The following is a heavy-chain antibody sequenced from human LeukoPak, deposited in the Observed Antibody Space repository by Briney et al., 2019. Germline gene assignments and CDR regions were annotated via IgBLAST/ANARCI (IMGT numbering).Heavy chain of an antibody. CDR2: INSDGSST. CDR1: GFTFSSYW. D-gene: IGHD1-20*01. CDR3: TTDPITGGFDY. Sequence: PGGSLRLSCAASGFTFSSYWMHWVRQAPGKGLVWVSRINSDGSSTSYADSVKGRFTISRDNAKNTLYLQMNSLKTEDTAVYYCTTDPITGGFDYWGQGTLVTVSS. V-gene: IGHV3-74*01. J-gene: IGHJ4*02.